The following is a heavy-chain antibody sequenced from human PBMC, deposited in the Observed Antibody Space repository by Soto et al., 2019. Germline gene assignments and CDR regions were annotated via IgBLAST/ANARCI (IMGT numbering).Heavy chain of an antibody. Sequence: SETLSLTCAVSGGSISSSNWWSWVRQPPGKGLEWIGEIYHSGSTNYNPSLKSRVTISVDKSKNQFSLKLSSVTAADTAVYYCARRYSSSWAAGNWFDPWGQGTLVTVSS. CDR2: IYHSGST. D-gene: IGHD6-13*01. J-gene: IGHJ5*02. CDR3: ARRYSSSWAAGNWFDP. V-gene: IGHV4-4*02. CDR1: GGSISSSNW.